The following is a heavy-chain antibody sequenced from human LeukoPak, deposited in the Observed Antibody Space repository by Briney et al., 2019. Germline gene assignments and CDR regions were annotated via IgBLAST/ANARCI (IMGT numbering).Heavy chain of an antibody. V-gene: IGHV1-18*01. Sequence: ASVKVSCKASGYIFTSYGISWMRQAPGQGLEWMGWISGYNGHTKYAQKVQARVTMTTDTSTSTAYMELRSLRSDDTAVYYCARYSYGNDYWGQGTLVTVSS. D-gene: IGHD3-10*01. J-gene: IGHJ4*02. CDR3: ARYSYGNDY. CDR1: GYIFTSYG. CDR2: ISGYNGHT.